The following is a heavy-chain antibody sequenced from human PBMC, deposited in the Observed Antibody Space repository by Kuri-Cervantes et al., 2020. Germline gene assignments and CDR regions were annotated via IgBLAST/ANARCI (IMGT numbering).Heavy chain of an antibody. Sequence: LSLTCAASGFTFSSYSMNWVRQAPGKGLEWVSYISSSSSTIYYADSVKGRFTISRDNAKNSLYLQMNSLRDEDTAVYYCARDFDRAAMPGYAFDIWGQGTMVTVSS. CDR1: GFTFSSYS. CDR3: ARDFDRAAMPGYAFDI. CDR2: ISSSSSTI. D-gene: IGHD2-2*01. J-gene: IGHJ3*02. V-gene: IGHV3-48*02.